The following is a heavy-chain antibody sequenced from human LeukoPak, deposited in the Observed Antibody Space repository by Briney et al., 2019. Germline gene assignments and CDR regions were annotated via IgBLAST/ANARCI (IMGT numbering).Heavy chain of an antibody. J-gene: IGHJ4*02. V-gene: IGHV1-18*01. Sequence: ASVKVSCKASGGTFSSYGISWVRQAPGQGLEWMGWISAYNGNTNYTQKLQGRVTMTTDTSTSTAYMELRSLRSDDTAVYYCAINYYDSSGYYYYFDYWGQGTLVTVSS. CDR3: AINYYDSSGYYYYFDY. CDR1: GGTFSSYG. D-gene: IGHD3-22*01. CDR2: ISAYNGNT.